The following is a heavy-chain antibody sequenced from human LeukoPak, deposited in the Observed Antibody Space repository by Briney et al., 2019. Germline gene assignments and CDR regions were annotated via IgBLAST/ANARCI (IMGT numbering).Heavy chain of an antibody. CDR2: ISYDGSNK. D-gene: IGHD2-2*01. V-gene: IGHV3-30*03. CDR3: ARVVPAAWIVDY. CDR1: GFTFSSYG. Sequence: PGRSLRLSCAASGFTFSSYGMHWVRQAPGKGLEWVAVISYDGSNKYYADSVKGRFTISRDNSKNTLYLQMNSLRAEDTAVYYCARVVPAAWIVDYWGQGTLVTVSS. J-gene: IGHJ4*02.